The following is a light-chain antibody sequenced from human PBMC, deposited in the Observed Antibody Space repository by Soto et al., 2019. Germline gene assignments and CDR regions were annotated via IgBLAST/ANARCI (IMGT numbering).Light chain of an antibody. V-gene: IGKV1-5*01. CDR3: HQYNHYWT. J-gene: IGKJ1*01. CDR1: QSISSW. Sequence: DIEMTQSPATLSASVGYRFTITCRASQSISSWLAWYQQKPGKAPKVLIYDASSWESGVPSRFSGSGPGTEFSLTISSLQPDDFATYYCHQYNHYWTFGQGTKVDIK. CDR2: DAS.